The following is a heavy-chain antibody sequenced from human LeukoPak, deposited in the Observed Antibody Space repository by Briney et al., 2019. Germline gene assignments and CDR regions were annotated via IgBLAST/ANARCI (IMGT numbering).Heavy chain of an antibody. Sequence: SETLSLTCTVSGGSISSYYWSWIRQPPGKGLEWIGYIYYSGSTNYNPSLKSRVTISVDTSKNQFSLKLSSVTAADTAVYYCARGSRGILYYMDVWGKGTTVTVSS. V-gene: IGHV4-59*12. CDR3: ARGSRGILYYMDV. CDR1: GGSISSYY. CDR2: IYYSGST. J-gene: IGHJ6*03. D-gene: IGHD3-10*01.